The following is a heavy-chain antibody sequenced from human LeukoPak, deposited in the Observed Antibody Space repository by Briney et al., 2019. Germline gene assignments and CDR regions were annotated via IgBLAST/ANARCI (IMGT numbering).Heavy chain of an antibody. CDR1: GFTFNSYG. J-gene: IGHJ4*02. D-gene: IGHD6-19*01. CDR2: IWYDGSNK. CDR3: ARGGRKIAVAGPFDY. V-gene: IGHV3-33*01. Sequence: PGGSLRLSCAASGFTFNSYGMHWVRQAPGKGLEWVAVIWYDGSNKYYADSVKGRFTISRDNSKNTLYLQMNSLRAEDTAVYYCARGGRKIAVAGPFDYWGQGTLVTVSS.